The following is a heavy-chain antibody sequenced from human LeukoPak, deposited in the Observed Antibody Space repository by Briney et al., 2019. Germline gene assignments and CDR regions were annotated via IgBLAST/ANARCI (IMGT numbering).Heavy chain of an antibody. CDR3: ARGASGYYYDFWSGYPQRFDP. Sequence: PSETLSLTCTVSGGSISSYYWSWTRQPPGKGLEWIGYIYYSGSTNYNPSLKSRVTISVDTSKNQFSLKLSSVTAADTAVYYCARGASGYYYDFWSGYPQRFDPWGQGTLVTVSS. D-gene: IGHD3-3*01. J-gene: IGHJ5*02. CDR1: GGSISSYY. V-gene: IGHV4-59*01. CDR2: IYYSGST.